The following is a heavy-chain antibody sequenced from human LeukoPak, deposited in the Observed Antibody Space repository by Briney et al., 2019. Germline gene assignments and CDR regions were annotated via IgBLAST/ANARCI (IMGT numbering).Heavy chain of an antibody. Sequence: GGSLRLSCAASGFTFSSYAMSWVRQAPGKGLEWVSAISGSGGRTYYEDSVKGRFTISRDNSKKTLYLQMNSLRAEAPAVYYCAKDRIPRLVVQAAPRQLGWFDPWGQGTLVTVSS. D-gene: IGHD2-2*01. CDR2: ISGSGGRT. J-gene: IGHJ5*02. CDR1: GFTFSSYA. V-gene: IGHV3-23*01. CDR3: AKDRIPRLVVQAAPRQLGWFDP.